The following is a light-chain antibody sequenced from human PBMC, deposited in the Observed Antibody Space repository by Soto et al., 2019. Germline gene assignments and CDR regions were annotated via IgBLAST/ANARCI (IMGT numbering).Light chain of an antibody. J-gene: IGLJ1*01. CDR3: SSYTGSSTLYV. CDR1: SSDVGGFDY. CDR2: EVS. V-gene: IGLV2-14*01. Sequence: QSALTQPASVSGSPGQSITISCTGTSSDVGGFDYVSWYQQHPGKAPKLMIYEVSKRPSGVSNRFSGSKSGNTASLTISGLQAEDEADYYCSSYTGSSTLYVFGTGTKVTVL.